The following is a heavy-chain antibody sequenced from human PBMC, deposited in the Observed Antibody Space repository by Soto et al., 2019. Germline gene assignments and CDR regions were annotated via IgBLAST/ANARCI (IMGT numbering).Heavy chain of an antibody. CDR1: GASINSGGYY. J-gene: IGHJ4*02. CDR3: ATRNAWEVFLAY. D-gene: IGHD1-26*01. Sequence: SETLSLTCTVSGASINSGGYYWSWIRQLPGRGLEWIGYIYFRGNTYYNPSLESRVSISLDTSQNQFSLKLSSVTAADTAVYYCATRNAWEVFLAYWGQGTLVTVYS. CDR2: IYFRGNT. V-gene: IGHV4-31*03.